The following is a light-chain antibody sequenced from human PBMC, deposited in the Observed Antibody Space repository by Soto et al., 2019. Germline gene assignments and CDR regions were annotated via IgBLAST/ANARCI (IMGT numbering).Light chain of an antibody. V-gene: IGLV1-40*01. CDR2: GST. CDR1: SSNIGAGYD. J-gene: IGLJ7*01. CDR3: QSFDSGLRYSV. Sequence: QSVLTQPPSVSGAPGQRVTISCTGSSSNIGAGYDVHWYQRLPGTAPTLLIYGSTDRPSWVPDRFSGSRSGTSASLAITGLQAEDEGDYFCQSFDSGLRYSVFGGGTQLTVL.